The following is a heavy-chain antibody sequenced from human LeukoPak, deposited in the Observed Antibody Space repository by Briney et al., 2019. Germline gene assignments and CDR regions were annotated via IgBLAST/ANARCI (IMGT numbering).Heavy chain of an antibody. Sequence: PGGSLRLSCAASGFTFSSYAMSWVRQAPGKGLEWVSAISGSGGSTYYADSVKGRFTISRDNSKNTLYLQMNSLRAEDTAVYYCATDLALTYYYDSSGPDWGQGTLVTVSS. J-gene: IGHJ4*02. CDR1: GFTFSSYA. V-gene: IGHV3-23*01. CDR2: ISGSGGST. CDR3: ATDLALTYYYDSSGPD. D-gene: IGHD3-22*01.